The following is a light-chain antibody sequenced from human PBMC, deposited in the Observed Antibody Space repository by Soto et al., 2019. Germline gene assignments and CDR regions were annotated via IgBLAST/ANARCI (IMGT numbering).Light chain of an antibody. J-gene: IGLJ3*02. V-gene: IGLV4-60*02. CDR3: ETWDSNTHKV. Sequence: QPVLTQSSSASASLGSSVKLTCTLSSGHSSYIIAWHQQQPGKAPRYLMKLEGSGSYNKGSGVPDRFSGSSSGADRYLTISHLQFADEDDYYCETWDSNTHKVFGGGTKLTVL. CDR2: LEGSGSY. CDR1: SGHSSYI.